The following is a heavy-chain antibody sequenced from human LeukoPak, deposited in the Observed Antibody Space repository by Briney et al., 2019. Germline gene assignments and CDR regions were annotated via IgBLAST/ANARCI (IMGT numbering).Heavy chain of an antibody. Sequence: ASVKVSCEASGYTFTTYDINWVRQATGQGLEWMGIINPSGGSTSYAQKFQGRVTMTRDTSTSTVYMGLSSLRSEDTAVYYCARWFGESESFDYWGQGTLVTVSS. D-gene: IGHD3-10*01. J-gene: IGHJ4*02. CDR3: ARWFGESESFDY. CDR1: GYTFTTYD. CDR2: INPSGGST. V-gene: IGHV1-46*01.